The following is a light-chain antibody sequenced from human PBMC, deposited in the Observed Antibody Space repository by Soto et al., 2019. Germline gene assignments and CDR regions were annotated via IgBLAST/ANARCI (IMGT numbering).Light chain of an antibody. V-gene: IGLV1-51*01. CDR1: SSNSGNNY. Sequence: QSVLAQPPSVSAAPGQKVTISCSGSSSNSGNNYVSWYQQLPGTAPKLLIYDNNRRPSGIPGRFSGSKSGTSATLGITGLQTGDEADYYCGTWDTSLSAGVFGGGTKVTVL. CDR2: DNN. J-gene: IGLJ3*02. CDR3: GTWDTSLSAGV.